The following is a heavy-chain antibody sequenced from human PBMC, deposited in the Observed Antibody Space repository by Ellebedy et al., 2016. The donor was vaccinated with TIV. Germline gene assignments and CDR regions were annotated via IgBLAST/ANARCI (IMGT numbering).Heavy chain of an antibody. Sequence: PGESLKISCAASGFTFDDYTMHWVRQAPGKGLEWVSLISGSGGSTYYADSVKGRFTISRDNSKSMVHLQMNSLRPEDTAVYYCAKDRTSGDGYWVFDQWGQGTLVTVSS. CDR1: GFTFDDYT. V-gene: IGHV3-43*01. J-gene: IGHJ4*02. D-gene: IGHD5-18*01. CDR3: AKDRTSGDGYWVFDQ. CDR2: ISGSGGST.